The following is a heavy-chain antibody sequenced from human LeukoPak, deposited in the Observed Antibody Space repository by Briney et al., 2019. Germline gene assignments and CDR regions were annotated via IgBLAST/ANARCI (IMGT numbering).Heavy chain of an antibody. V-gene: IGHV4-59*01. CDR2: IYYSGST. Sequence: PSETLSLTCTVSGGSISSYYWSWIRQPPGKRLEWIGYIYYSGSTNYNPSLKSRVTISVDTSKHQFSLKLSSVTAADTAVYYCARGRYSYGLVDYWGQGTLVTVSS. CDR3: ARGRYSYGLVDY. D-gene: IGHD5-18*01. CDR1: GGSISSYY. J-gene: IGHJ4*02.